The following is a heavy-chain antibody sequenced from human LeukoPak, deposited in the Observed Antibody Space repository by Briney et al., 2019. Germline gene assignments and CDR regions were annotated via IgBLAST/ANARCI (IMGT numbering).Heavy chain of an antibody. J-gene: IGHJ5*02. CDR2: INHSGST. CDR1: GGSFSGYY. V-gene: IGHV4-34*01. Sequence: PSETLSLTCAVYGGSFSGYYWSWIRQPPGKGLEWIGEINHSGSTNYNPSLKSRVTISVDTSKNQFSLKLSSVTAADTAVYYCAREPMDCSSTSCYFKPRSSGWFDPWGQGTLVTVSS. CDR3: AREPMDCSSTSCYFKPRSSGWFDP. D-gene: IGHD2-2*01.